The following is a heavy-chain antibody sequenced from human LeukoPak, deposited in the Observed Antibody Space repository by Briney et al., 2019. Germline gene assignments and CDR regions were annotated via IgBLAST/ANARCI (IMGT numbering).Heavy chain of an antibody. CDR1: GFTFSSYG. CDR3: ARSSYSSGWYSDY. J-gene: IGHJ4*02. V-gene: IGHV3-33*01. Sequence: GGSLRLSCAASGFTFSSYGMHWVRQAPGKGLEWVAVIWYDGSNKYYADSVKGRFTISRDNSKNTLYLQMNSLGAEDTAVHYCARSSYSSGWYSDYWGQGTLVTVSS. CDR2: IWYDGSNK. D-gene: IGHD6-19*01.